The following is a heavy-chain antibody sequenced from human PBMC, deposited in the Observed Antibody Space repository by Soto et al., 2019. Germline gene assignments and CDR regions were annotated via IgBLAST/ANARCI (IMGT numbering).Heavy chain of an antibody. J-gene: IGHJ3*02. CDR1: GFTFSSYA. D-gene: IGHD6-13*01. V-gene: IGHV3-30-3*01. Sequence: VQLVESGGGVVQPGRSLRLSCAASGFTFSSYAMHWVRQAPGKGLEWVAVISYDGSNKYYADSVKGRFTISRDNSKNTLYLQMNSLRAEDTAVYYCARAGMVIAAAGTVAFDIWGQGTMVTVSS. CDR3: ARAGMVIAAAGTVAFDI. CDR2: ISYDGSNK.